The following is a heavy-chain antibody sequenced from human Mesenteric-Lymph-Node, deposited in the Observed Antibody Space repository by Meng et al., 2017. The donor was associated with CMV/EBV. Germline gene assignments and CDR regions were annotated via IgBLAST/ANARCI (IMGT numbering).Heavy chain of an antibody. V-gene: IGHV3-74*01. CDR1: GFTFSNYW. J-gene: IGHJ4*02. D-gene: IGHD2-2*02. CDR2: INSAGSST. CDR3: AKVSGSPYCSSTSCYTYYFDY. Sequence: GESLKISCAASGFTFSNYWMHWVRQAPGKGLVWVSHINSAGSSTSYADSVKGRFTISRDNSKNTLYLQMNSLRAEDTAVYYCAKVSGSPYCSSTSCYTYYFDYWGQGTLVTVSS.